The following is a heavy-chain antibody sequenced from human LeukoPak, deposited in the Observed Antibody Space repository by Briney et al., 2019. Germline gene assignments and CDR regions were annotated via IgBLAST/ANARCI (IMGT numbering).Heavy chain of an antibody. Sequence: GGSLRLSCAASGFTFSSYAMSWVRQATGQGLEWVSAINGSGGSTYYADSVKGRFTISRDNSKNTLYLQMNSLRAEDTAVYYCAKDEPTVVTVDYCFGMGVWGQGATVTVS. D-gene: IGHD4-23*01. CDR3: AKDEPTVVTVDYCFGMGV. V-gene: IGHV3-23*01. CDR2: INGSGGST. J-gene: IGHJ6*02. CDR1: GFTFSSYA.